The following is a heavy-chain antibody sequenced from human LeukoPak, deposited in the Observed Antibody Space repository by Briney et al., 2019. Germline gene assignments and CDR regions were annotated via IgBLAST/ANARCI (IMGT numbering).Heavy chain of an antibody. Sequence: SETLSLTCAVYGGSFSGYYWSWIRQPPGKGLEWIGEINHNGSTNYNPSLKSRVTISVDTSKNQFSLKLSSVTAADTAVYYCASRHDYYDSSSYHFNWGQGTLVTVSS. D-gene: IGHD3-22*01. V-gene: IGHV4-34*01. CDR1: GGSFSGYY. CDR3: ASRHDYYDSSSYHFN. J-gene: IGHJ4*02. CDR2: INHNGST.